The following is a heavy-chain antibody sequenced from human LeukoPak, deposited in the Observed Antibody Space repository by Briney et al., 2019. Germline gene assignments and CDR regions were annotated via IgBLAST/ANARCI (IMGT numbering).Heavy chain of an antibody. D-gene: IGHD5-18*01. CDR2: INHSGST. CDR3: ARVLTGYSYGWALAVFDY. Sequence: SETLSLTCAVYGGSFSGYYWSWIRQPPGKGLEWIGEINHSGSTNYNPSLKSRVTISVDTSKNQFSLKLSSVTAADTAVYYCARVLTGYSYGWALAVFDYWGQGTLVTVSS. CDR1: GGSFSGYY. V-gene: IGHV4-34*01. J-gene: IGHJ4*02.